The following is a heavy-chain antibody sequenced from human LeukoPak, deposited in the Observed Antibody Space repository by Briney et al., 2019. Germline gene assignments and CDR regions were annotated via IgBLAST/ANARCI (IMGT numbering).Heavy chain of an antibody. J-gene: IGHJ4*02. Sequence: GGSLTLSCAASGFTVSTNYMNWVRQAPGKGLERVAVIYSSGVTLYADSVKGRFTISRGNSKNTVNLHMTSLRAEDTAIYYCARLWSNYGNSFDSWGQGTLVTVAS. CDR1: GFTVSTNY. V-gene: IGHV3-66*01. CDR3: ARLWSNYGNSFDS. D-gene: IGHD4-17*01. CDR2: IYSSGVT.